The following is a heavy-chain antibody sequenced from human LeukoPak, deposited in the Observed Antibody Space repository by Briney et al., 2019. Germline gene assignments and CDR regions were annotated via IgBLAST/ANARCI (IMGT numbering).Heavy chain of an antibody. V-gene: IGHV3-11*01. CDR2: ISSSGSTI. CDR1: GFTFSDCY. Sequence: PGGSLRLTCAASGFTFSDCYMSWISQAPGKGLERVAYISSSGSTIYYADSVKGRFTISRDNSKNTLNLQMNNVRGEDTAVYYCARDGGSGTLSEADHYYYYGMDVWGHGTTVTVSS. D-gene: IGHD3-10*01. CDR3: ARDGGSGTLSEADHYYYYGMDV. J-gene: IGHJ6*02.